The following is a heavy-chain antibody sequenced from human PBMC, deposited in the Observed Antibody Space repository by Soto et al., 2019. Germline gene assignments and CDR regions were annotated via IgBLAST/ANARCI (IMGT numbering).Heavy chain of an antibody. V-gene: IGHV3-53*01. Sequence: EVQLVESGGGLIQPGGSLRLSCAASGFPFSSNDMNWVRQAPGKGLEWVSLIYSGGSTYYADSVKGRFTISRDNSKNTLYLQMSSLRAEDTAVYYCATRPLLPGDPWGQGTMVTVSS. CDR3: ATRPLLPGDP. D-gene: IGHD3-22*01. CDR2: IYSGGST. J-gene: IGHJ3*01. CDR1: GFPFSSND.